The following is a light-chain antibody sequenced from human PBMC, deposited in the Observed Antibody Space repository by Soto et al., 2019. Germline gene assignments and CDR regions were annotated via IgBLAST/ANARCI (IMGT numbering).Light chain of an antibody. V-gene: IGKV1-5*03. Sequence: DIQMTQSPSTLSASVGDKFTITWRSSQGISSLVAWHQQTAGKARKLLIYKASSFESSVPSRISGSGSGKESSLTISSVHTDYLATYYCQQYNSFPTFGQGTKVDIK. J-gene: IGKJ1*01. CDR3: QQYNSFPT. CDR1: QGISSL. CDR2: KAS.